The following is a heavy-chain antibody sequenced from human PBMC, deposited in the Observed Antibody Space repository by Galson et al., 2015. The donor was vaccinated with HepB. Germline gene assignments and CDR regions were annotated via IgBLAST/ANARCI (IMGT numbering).Heavy chain of an antibody. D-gene: IGHD3-22*01. Sequence: SVKVSCKASGYTFTSYGISWVRQAPGQGLEWMGWISAYNGNTNYAQKLQGRVTMTTDTYTSTAYMELRSLRSDDTAVYYCARGRGGNYYDSSGYYYDPPDPNDAFDIWGQGTMVTVSS. CDR1: GYTFTSYG. CDR2: ISAYNGNT. J-gene: IGHJ3*02. V-gene: IGHV1-18*04. CDR3: ARGRGGNYYDSSGYYYDPPDPNDAFDI.